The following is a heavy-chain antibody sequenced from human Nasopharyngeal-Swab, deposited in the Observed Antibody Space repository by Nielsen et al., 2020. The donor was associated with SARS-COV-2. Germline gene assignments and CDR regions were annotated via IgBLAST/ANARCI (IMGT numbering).Heavy chain of an antibody. CDR3: AKDYGGYLGY. CDR2: ISYDGSNK. J-gene: IGHJ4*02. D-gene: IGHD4-17*01. V-gene: IGHV3-30*18. CDR1: GSTFSSYG. Sequence: GGSLRLSCAASGSTFSSYGMHWVRQAPGKGLEWVAVISYDGSNKYYADSVKGRFTISRDNSKNTLYLQMNSLRAEDTAVYYCAKDYGGYLGYWGQGTLVTVSS.